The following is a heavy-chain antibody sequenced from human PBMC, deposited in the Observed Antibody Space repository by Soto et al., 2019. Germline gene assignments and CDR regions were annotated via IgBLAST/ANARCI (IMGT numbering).Heavy chain of an antibody. CDR3: ATNVHGISWFFSWFDT. J-gene: IGHJ5*02. Sequence: QVHLQESGPGLVKPSETLSLTCTVSVGSSSTYYWSWIRQPPGKGLEWIGYIHHSGSANYNPSLKSRVNLSVDTSKNQFSLKLTSVTAADTAVYYCATNVHGISWFFSWFDTWGQGALVTVSS. CDR2: IHHSGSA. CDR1: VGSSSTYY. V-gene: IGHV4-59*01. D-gene: IGHD6-13*01.